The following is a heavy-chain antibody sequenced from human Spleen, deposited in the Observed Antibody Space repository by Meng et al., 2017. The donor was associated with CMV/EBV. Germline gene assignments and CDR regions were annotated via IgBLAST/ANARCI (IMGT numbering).Heavy chain of an antibody. CDR2: IYYSGST. Sequence: SETLSLTCTVSGGSISSYYWSWIRQPPRRGLEWIGYIYYSGSTNYNPSLKSRLTMSVDTSKNQFSLKLSSVTAADTAIYYCARDVRGRTGDSWGQGTLVTVSS. V-gene: IGHV4-59*01. CDR3: ARDVRGRTGDS. J-gene: IGHJ4*02. D-gene: IGHD7-27*01. CDR1: GGSISSYY.